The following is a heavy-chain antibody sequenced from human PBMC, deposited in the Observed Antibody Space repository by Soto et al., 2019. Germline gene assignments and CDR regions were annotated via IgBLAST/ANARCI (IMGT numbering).Heavy chain of an antibody. CDR3: ASRYRTADD. V-gene: IGHV1-69*02. CDR2: IIPILGIA. J-gene: IGHJ4*02. D-gene: IGHD2-21*02. Sequence: QVQLVQSGAEVKKPGSSVKVSCKASGGTFSSYTISWVRQAPGKGLEWMGRIIPILGIANYAQKVQGRVTITADNSTSTAYMELSSLRSEDTAVYYCASRYRTADDWGQGTLVTVSS. CDR1: GGTFSSYT.